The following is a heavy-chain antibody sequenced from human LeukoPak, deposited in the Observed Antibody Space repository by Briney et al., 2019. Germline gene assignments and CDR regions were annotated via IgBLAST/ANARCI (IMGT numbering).Heavy chain of an antibody. D-gene: IGHD1-14*01. CDR1: GGSISSYF. CDR2: IYYSGST. Sequence: SETLSLTCTVSGGSISSYFWSWIRQSPGKGLEWIGYIYYSGSTNYNPSLKSRVTISIDTSKTHFSLKLSSVTAADTAVYYCARHLFGYNIGDVWGQGTTVTVSS. V-gene: IGHV4-59*08. J-gene: IGHJ6*02. CDR3: ARHLFGYNIGDV.